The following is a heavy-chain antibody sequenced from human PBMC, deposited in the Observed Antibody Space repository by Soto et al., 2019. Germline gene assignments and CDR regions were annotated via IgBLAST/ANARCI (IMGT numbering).Heavy chain of an antibody. D-gene: IGHD1-26*01. Sequence: QVQLQESGPGLVKPSQTLSLTCTVSGGSISSGGYYWSWIRQHPGKGLEWIGYIYYSGSTYYNPSLKSRVPTSVGTSKNQFSLKLSSVTAADTAVYYCAREGGIVGATAADYWGQGTLVTVSS. V-gene: IGHV4-31*03. CDR1: GGSISSGGYY. CDR2: IYYSGST. J-gene: IGHJ4*02. CDR3: AREGGIVGATAADY.